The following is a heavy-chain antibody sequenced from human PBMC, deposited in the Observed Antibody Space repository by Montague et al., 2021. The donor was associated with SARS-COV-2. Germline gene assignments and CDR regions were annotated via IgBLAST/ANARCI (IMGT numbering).Heavy chain of an antibody. CDR3: ARDAPGN. CDR2: INQGGST. CDR1: GGSFSDYH. J-gene: IGHJ4*02. Sequence: SETLSLTCAVYGGSFSDYHWTWIRQSPVEGLEWIGQINQGGSTKYNPSRKSGVTISIDTSKKQFSLTWTSVTAADTAVYYCARDAPGNWGQGTLVTVSS. V-gene: IGHV4-34*01. D-gene: IGHD1-1*01.